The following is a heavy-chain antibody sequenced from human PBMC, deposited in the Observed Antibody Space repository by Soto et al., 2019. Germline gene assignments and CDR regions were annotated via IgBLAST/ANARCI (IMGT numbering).Heavy chain of an antibody. Sequence: EVQLLESGGGLVQPGESLRLSCAASGFTFSGYAMSWVRQAPGRGLEWVSTISGSGATTYYADSVKGRFTISSDHSKNTLYLQMNSLRAEDTAGYYCAKKLDSGKYCWLDPWGQGTLVTVSS. D-gene: IGHD1-26*01. CDR3: AKKLDSGKYCWLDP. J-gene: IGHJ5*02. CDR1: GFTFSGYA. CDR2: ISGSGATT. V-gene: IGHV3-23*01.